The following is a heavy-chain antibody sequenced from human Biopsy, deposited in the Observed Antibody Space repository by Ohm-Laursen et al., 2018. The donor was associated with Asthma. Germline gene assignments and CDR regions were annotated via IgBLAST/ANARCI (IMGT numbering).Heavy chain of an antibody. D-gene: IGHD6-13*01. V-gene: IGHV4-39*01. CDR1: SGSGGYMRSGNYY. CDR2: IYYSGTT. CDR3: VRGSSSWHHGPFHYYYGLDV. J-gene: IGHJ6*02. Sequence: SQTLSLTCSLSSGSGGYMRSGNYYWGWIRQPPGKGLEWIGSIYYSGTTYYNPSLESRVTVSADTPKNQFSLKLTSVTAADTAVYYCVRGSSSWHHGPFHYYYGLDVWGQGTTATASS.